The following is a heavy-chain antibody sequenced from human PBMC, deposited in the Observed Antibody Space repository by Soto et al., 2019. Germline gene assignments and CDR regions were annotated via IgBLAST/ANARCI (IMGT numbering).Heavy chain of an antibody. V-gene: IGHV3-74*01. J-gene: IGHJ6*03. D-gene: IGHD2-15*01. CDR1: GFTFSSYW. CDR2: INSDGSST. CDR3: ARESRGYCSGGSCPGNMDV. Sequence: GSPRLSCSASGFTFSSYWMHWVRQVPGKGLVWVSRINSDGSSTSYADSVKGRFTISRDNAKNTLYLQMNSLRAEDTAVYYCARESRGYCSGGSCPGNMDVWGKG.